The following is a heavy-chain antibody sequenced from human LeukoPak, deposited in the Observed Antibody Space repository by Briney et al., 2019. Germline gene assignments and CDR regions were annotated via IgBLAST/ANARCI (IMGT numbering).Heavy chain of an antibody. J-gene: IGHJ5*02. CDR1: GGSISSGGYY. V-gene: IGHV4-30-2*01. Sequence: PSETLSLTCTVSGGSISSGGYYWSWIRQPPGKGLEWIGYIFHTGNTYYNPSLKSRVTISVDTSKNQFSLKLSSVTAADTAVYYCAREPSGYYSYNWFDPWGQGTLVTVSS. CDR3: AREPSGYYSYNWFDP. D-gene: IGHD3-22*01. CDR2: IFHTGNT.